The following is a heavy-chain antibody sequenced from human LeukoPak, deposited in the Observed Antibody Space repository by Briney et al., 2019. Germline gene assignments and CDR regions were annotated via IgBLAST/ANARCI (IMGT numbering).Heavy chain of an antibody. Sequence: ASVKVSCKASGYTFTGYYMHWVRQAPGQGLEWMGWINPNSGGTNYAQKFQGRVTMTRDTSISTAYMELSRLRSDDTAVYYCASQYCSSTSCYEIWLDYWGQGTLVTVSS. V-gene: IGHV1-2*02. CDR3: ASQYCSSTSCYEIWLDY. D-gene: IGHD2-2*01. J-gene: IGHJ4*02. CDR1: GYTFTGYY. CDR2: INPNSGGT.